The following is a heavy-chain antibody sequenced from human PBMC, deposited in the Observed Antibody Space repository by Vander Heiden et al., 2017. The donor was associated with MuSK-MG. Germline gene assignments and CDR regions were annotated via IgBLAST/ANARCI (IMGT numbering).Heavy chain of an antibody. V-gene: IGHV4-39*07. CDR1: GGSISSSSYY. Sequence: GGSISSSSYYWGWIRQPRGKGLEWIGRIYYSGRTDYNPCPTSGVTLSVDTAKNQFSLKLSSVTAADTAVYYCARGPYYYGSGSYYRNYYYYYGMDVWCQGTTVTVSS. CDR2: IYYSGRT. CDR3: ARGPYYYGSGSYYRNYYYYYGMDV. J-gene: IGHJ6*02. D-gene: IGHD3-10*01.